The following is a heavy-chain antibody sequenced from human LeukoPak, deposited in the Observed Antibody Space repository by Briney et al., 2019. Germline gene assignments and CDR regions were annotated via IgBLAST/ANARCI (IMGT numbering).Heavy chain of an antibody. CDR3: ARAPMGTAPLY. V-gene: IGHV1-8*01. CDR2: MNPVSGKA. J-gene: IGHJ4*02. Sequence: ASVKVSCKASGYTFTNFDINLVRQAPGQGLEWMGWMNPVSGKAGSAQKFQGRVTLTRDTSISTAYMEVSSLRFDDTAFYYCARAPMGTAPLYWGQETLVTVSS. D-gene: IGHD1/OR15-1a*01. CDR1: GYTFTNFD.